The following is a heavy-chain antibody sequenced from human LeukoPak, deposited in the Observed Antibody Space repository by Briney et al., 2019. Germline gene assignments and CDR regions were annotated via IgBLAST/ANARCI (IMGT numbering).Heavy chain of an antibody. D-gene: IGHD4-17*01. J-gene: IGHJ3*02. V-gene: IGHV3-74*01. CDR1: GFTFSSYW. CDR3: TRAGYGDLDDAFDI. CDR2: ISGDGSAT. Sequence: GGSLRLSCAASGFTFSSYWMHWVRQAPGNGLVWVSRISGDGSATSSADSVEGRFAISRDNAKNTLYLQMNSLRAEDTAVYYCTRAGYGDLDDAFDIWGQGTTVTVSS.